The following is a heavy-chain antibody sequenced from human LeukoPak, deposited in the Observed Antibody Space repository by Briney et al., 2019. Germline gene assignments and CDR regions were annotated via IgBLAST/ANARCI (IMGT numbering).Heavy chain of an antibody. D-gene: IGHD5-12*01. CDR1: GGSFSGYY. CDR3: ARGQTIVATLHADFDY. J-gene: IGHJ4*02. Sequence: PSETLSLTCAVYGGSFSGYYWSWIRQPPGKGLEWLGEINHSGSTNYNPSLKSRVTISVDTSKNQFSLKLSSVTAADTAVYYCARGQTIVATLHADFDYWGQGTLVTVSS. V-gene: IGHV4-34*01. CDR2: INHSGST.